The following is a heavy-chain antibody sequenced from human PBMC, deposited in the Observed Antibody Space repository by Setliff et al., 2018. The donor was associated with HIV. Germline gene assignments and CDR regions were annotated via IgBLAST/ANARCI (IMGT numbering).Heavy chain of an antibody. V-gene: IGHV5-51*01. Sequence: GESLKISCRGSGYTFTNYWIGWVRQMPGRGLEWMGIIYPGDSDTRYSPSFEGQVAMSADKSINTAYLQWNSLKASDTAMYYCARQPTDTSGYNNWFDSWGQGTLVTVSA. D-gene: IGHD3-3*01. CDR3: ARQPTDTSGYNNWFDS. CDR2: IYPGDSDT. J-gene: IGHJ5*01. CDR1: GYTFTNYW.